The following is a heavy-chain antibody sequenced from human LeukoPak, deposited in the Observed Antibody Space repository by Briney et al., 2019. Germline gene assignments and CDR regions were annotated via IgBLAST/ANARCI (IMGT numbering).Heavy chain of an antibody. Sequence: SVKVSCKASGGTFSSYAISWVRQAPGQGLEWMGRIIPIFGTANYAQKLQGRVTITTDESTSTAYMELSSLRSEDTAVYYCARAELGPLLHDYYYMDVWGKGTTVTVSS. J-gene: IGHJ6*03. V-gene: IGHV1-69*05. D-gene: IGHD7-27*01. CDR2: IIPIFGTA. CDR3: ARAELGPLLHDYYYMDV. CDR1: GGTFSSYA.